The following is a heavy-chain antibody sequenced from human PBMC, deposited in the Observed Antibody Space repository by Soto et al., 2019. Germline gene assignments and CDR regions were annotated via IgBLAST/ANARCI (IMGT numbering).Heavy chain of an antibody. J-gene: IGHJ3*02. CDR1: GGSISSGTYY. V-gene: IGHV4-39*01. CDR3: ARHADRDVTYTRAFDI. CDR2: IFYDGST. D-gene: IGHD2-2*02. Sequence: SETLSLTCTVSGGSISSGTYYWGWIRQPPGRGLEWIGSIFYDGSTYYNPSLKSRVTISADASKNQFSVKVSSVTATDTAVYYCARHADRDVTYTRAFDIWGQGTMVTVS.